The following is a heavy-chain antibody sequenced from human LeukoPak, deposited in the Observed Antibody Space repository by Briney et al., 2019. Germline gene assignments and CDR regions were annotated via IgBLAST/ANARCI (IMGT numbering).Heavy chain of an antibody. Sequence: GGSLRLSCATSGFIFYNYAMNWVRQGPGKGLEWVPGISGSGGSTYYAVSVRGRFTISRDNSKNTLYLQINSLRAEDTAVYYCAKVDRRELGPYYFDYWGQGTLVTVSS. CDR2: ISGSGGST. J-gene: IGHJ4*02. D-gene: IGHD3-16*02. V-gene: IGHV3-23*01. CDR1: GFIFYNYA. CDR3: AKVDRRELGPYYFDY.